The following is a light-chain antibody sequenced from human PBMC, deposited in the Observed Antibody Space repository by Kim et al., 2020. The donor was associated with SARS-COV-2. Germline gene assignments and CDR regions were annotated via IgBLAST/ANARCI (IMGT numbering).Light chain of an antibody. CDR3: QQYTSYALFA. Sequence: DIQMTQSPSTLYASVGDRVTITCRASQSISSWLAWYQQKPGKAPKLLIYDVSSLESGVPSRFSGSRSGTEFTLTISSLQPDDFATYYCQQYTSYALFAFGPGTKVDIK. CDR1: QSISSW. J-gene: IGKJ3*01. CDR2: DVS. V-gene: IGKV1-5*01.